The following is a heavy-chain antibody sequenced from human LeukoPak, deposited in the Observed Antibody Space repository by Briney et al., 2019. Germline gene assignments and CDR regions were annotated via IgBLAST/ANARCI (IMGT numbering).Heavy chain of an antibody. CDR3: AKEAGAFDY. CDR1: GYTFTSNY. D-gene: IGHD1-26*01. Sequence: ASVKVSCKASGYTFTSNYMDWVRQTPGQGLEWMGVIYPSDGSTTYAQKFQGRVTLTRDTSTTTVHMELSSLTSEDTAVYYCAKEAGAFDYWGQGTLVTVSS. J-gene: IGHJ4*02. CDR2: IYPSDGST. V-gene: IGHV1-46*01.